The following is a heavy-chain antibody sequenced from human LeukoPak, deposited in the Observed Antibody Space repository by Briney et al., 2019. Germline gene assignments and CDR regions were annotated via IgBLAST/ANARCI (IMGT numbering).Heavy chain of an antibody. D-gene: IGHD4-23*01. V-gene: IGHV3-66*01. Sequence: GGSLRLSCAASGLTVSSNYMSWVRQAPAKGLAWVSVIYRGGPTYSAASVKGSSTTSKDNSNNTFCLQINSLTDEDTAVYYCARDSYVGSEAVRWFDPWGQGTLVTVSS. J-gene: IGHJ5*02. CDR2: IYRGGPT. CDR1: GLTVSSNY. CDR3: ARDSYVGSEAVRWFDP.